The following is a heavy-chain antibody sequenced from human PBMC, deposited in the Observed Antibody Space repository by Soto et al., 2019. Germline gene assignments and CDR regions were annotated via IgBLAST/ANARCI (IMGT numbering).Heavy chain of an antibody. Sequence: QVHLVQSGAEVKNPGASVKVSCKGSGYDFTTYGITWVRQAPGQGLEWMAWISAHNGNTNYAPNLQGRVTVTRDTSTSTAYIELRSLRSDDTSVYYCARGTYGDYLGQGALFTFSS. CDR3: ARGTYGDY. D-gene: IGHD4-17*01. CDR1: GYDFTTYG. CDR2: ISAHNGNT. V-gene: IGHV1-18*01. J-gene: IGHJ4*02.